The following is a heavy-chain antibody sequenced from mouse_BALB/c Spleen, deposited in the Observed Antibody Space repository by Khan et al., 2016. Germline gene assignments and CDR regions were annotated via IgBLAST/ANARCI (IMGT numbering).Heavy chain of an antibody. D-gene: IGHD2-12*01. J-gene: IGHJ3*01. Sequence: VKLEESGGGLVQPGGSMKLSCVASGFTFSSYWMSWVRQSPEKGLEWVAEIRLKSDNYATHYAESVKGKFTISRDDSKSRLYLQMNSLRAEDTGIYYCTTTFAYWGQGTLVTVSA. CDR3: TTTFAY. V-gene: IGHV6-6*02. CDR2: IRLKSDNYAT. CDR1: GFTFSSYW.